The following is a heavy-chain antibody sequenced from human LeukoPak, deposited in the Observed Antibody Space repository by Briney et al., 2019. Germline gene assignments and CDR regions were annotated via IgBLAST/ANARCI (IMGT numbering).Heavy chain of an antibody. V-gene: IGHV3-48*03. CDR1: GFTFSSYD. CDR2: ISSGGSTT. J-gene: IGHJ4*02. CDR3: ARLMYDILTGYPSFDY. Sequence: QPGGSLRLSCAASGFTFSSYDMYWVRQAPGKGLEWVSYISSGGSTTHYGDSVKGRFTISRDNAKNSLYLQMNSLRAEDTAVYYCARLMYDILTGYPSFDYWGRGTLVTVSS. D-gene: IGHD3-9*01.